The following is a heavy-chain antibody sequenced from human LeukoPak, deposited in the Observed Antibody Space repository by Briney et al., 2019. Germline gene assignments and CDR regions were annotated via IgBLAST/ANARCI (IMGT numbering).Heavy chain of an antibody. V-gene: IGHV3-30*18. J-gene: IGHJ6*02. CDR1: GFTFSSYG. D-gene: IGHD6-13*01. Sequence: PGGSLRLSCAASGFTFSSYGMHWVRQAPGKGLEWVAVISYDGSNKYYADSVKGRFTISRDNSKNTLYLQMNSLRAEDTAVCYCAKAVVAAAGIFYYYYYGMDVWGQGTTVTVSS. CDR3: AKAVVAAAGIFYYYYYGMDV. CDR2: ISYDGSNK.